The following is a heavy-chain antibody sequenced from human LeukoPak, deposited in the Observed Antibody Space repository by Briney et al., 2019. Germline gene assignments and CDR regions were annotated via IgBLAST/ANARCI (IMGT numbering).Heavy chain of an antibody. D-gene: IGHD1-14*01. CDR3: ARGFNRGFDP. CDR2: IYAGGST. V-gene: IGHV3-53*01. CDR1: AFTVSSNY. J-gene: IGHJ5*02. Sequence: GGSLRLSCAGSAFTVSSNYMSWVRQAPGKGLEWVSVIYAGGSTYYADSVKGRFTFSRDNSKNTLYLQMNSLRAEDTAVYYCARGFNRGFDPWGQGTLVTVSS.